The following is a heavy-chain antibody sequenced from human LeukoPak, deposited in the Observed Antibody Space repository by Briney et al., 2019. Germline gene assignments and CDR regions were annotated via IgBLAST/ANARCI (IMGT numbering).Heavy chain of an antibody. CDR1: GGSISSYY. CDR2: IYYSGST. Sequence: SETLSLTCTVSGGSISSYYWSWIRQPPGKGLEWIGYIYYSGSTNYNPSLKSRVTISVDTSKNQFSLKLSSVTVADTAVYYCAKIRIQLYIWAFDIWGQRTMVTVSS. D-gene: IGHD5-18*01. CDR3: AKIRIQLYIWAFDI. J-gene: IGHJ3*02. V-gene: IGHV4-59*01.